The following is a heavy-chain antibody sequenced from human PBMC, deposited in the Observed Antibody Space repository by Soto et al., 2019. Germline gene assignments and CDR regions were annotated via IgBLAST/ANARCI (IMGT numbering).Heavy chain of an antibody. J-gene: IGHJ6*03. Sequence: EVQLVESGGGLVQPGGSLKLSCAASGFTFSGSAMHWVRQASGKGLEWVGRIRSKPNNYATAYGASVKGRFTISRDDSKNTAYLQMNSLNTEDTAVYYCCRQASDFWSGKPQYYMDVWGKGTTVTVS. CDR3: CRQASDFWSGKPQYYMDV. CDR1: GFTFSGSA. V-gene: IGHV3-73*01. CDR2: IRSKPNNYAT. D-gene: IGHD3-3*01.